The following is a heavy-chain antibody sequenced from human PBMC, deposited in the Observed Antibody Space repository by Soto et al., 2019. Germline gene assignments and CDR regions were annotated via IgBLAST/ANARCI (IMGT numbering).Heavy chain of an antibody. J-gene: IGHJ4*02. V-gene: IGHV1-69*02. D-gene: IGHD2-8*01. Sequence: SVKICCKASGGTFSSYTISWVRQAPGQGLEWMGRIIPILGIANYAQKFQGRVTITADKSTSTAYMELSSLRSEDTAVYYCARVEVDCTNGVCYRFDYWGQGTLVTVSS. CDR2: IIPILGIA. CDR3: ARVEVDCTNGVCYRFDY. CDR1: GGTFSSYT.